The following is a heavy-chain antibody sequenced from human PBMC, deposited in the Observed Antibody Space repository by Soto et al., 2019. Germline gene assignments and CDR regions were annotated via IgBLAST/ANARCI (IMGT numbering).Heavy chain of an antibody. J-gene: IGHJ4*02. CDR2: IYYTGST. CDR1: GGSISSAGYY. D-gene: IGHD3-22*01. Sequence: QVQMQESGPRLLKPSQTLSLTCTVSGGSISSAGYYWSWIRQLPGKGLEWIGYIYYTGSTDYNPSLKSRGTMSVDTSNNQFSLMLSSVTAADTAVYYCARGPVYHYDKSGVKYWGQGTLVTVSS. V-gene: IGHV4-31*03. CDR3: ARGPVYHYDKSGVKY.